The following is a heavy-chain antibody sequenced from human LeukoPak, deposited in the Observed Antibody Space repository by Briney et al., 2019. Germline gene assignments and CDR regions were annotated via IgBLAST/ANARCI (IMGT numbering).Heavy chain of an antibody. D-gene: IGHD6-19*01. CDR2: ISSSSSYI. V-gene: IGHV3-21*01. CDR3: ARDSSGWYRVHYFDY. J-gene: IGHJ4*02. Sequence: GGSLRLSCAASGFTFSSYAMSWVRQAPGKGLEWVSSISSSSSYIYYADSVKGRFTISRDNAKNSLYLQMNSLRAEDTAVYYCARDSSGWYRVHYFDYWGQGTLVTVSS. CDR1: GFTFSSYA.